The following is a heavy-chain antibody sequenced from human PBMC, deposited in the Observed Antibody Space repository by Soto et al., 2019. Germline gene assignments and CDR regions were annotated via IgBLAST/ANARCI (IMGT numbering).Heavy chain of an antibody. D-gene: IGHD6-19*01. CDR2: ISGSGGST. CDR1: GFTFSSYA. V-gene: IGHV3-23*01. CDR3: ANTITPRISKNIAVAGDYYYYGMDV. J-gene: IGHJ6*02. Sequence: GGSLRLSCAASGFTFSSYAMSWVRQAPGKGLEWVSAISGSGGSTYHADSVKGRFTIPRDNSKNTLYLQMNSLRAEDTAVYYCANTITPRISKNIAVAGDYYYYGMDVWGQGTTVTVSS.